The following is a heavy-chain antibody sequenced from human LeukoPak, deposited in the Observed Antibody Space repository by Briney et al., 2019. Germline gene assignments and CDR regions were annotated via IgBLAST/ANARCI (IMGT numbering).Heavy chain of an antibody. CDR2: IYQSGST. D-gene: IGHD3-10*01. J-gene: IGHJ4*02. V-gene: IGHV4-30-2*01. CDR3: ARVDGSGRSPTFDY. Sequence: SETLSLTCAVSGGSISSGGYSWSWLRQPPGKGLEWLGYIYQSGSTYYNPSLKSRVTISVDRSKNQFSLKLSSVTAADTAVYYCARVDGSGRSPTFDYWGQGTLVTVSS. CDR1: GGSISSGGYS.